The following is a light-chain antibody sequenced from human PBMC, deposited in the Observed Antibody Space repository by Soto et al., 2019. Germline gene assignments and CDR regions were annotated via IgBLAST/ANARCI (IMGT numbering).Light chain of an antibody. V-gene: IGLV2-14*03. CDR1: SSDVGGYNF. CDR2: EVS. J-gene: IGLJ1*01. CDR3: SSYTISSTVV. Sequence: QSVLTQPASVFGSPGQSITFSCTGTSSDVGGYNFVSWYQQHPGKAPKLMIYEVSSRPSGVSNRFSGSKSGNTASLTISGLQPEDEADYYCSSYTISSTVVFGTGTKLTVL.